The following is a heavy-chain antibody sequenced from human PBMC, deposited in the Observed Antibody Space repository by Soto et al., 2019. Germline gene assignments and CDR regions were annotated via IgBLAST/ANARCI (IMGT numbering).Heavy chain of an antibody. J-gene: IGHJ3*02. CDR3: AKVRVRTDAFDI. V-gene: IGHV3-30*18. Sequence: QVQLVESGGGVVQPGRSLRLSCAASGFTFSSYGMHWVRQAPGKGLEWVAVISYDGSNKYYADSVKGRFTISRDNSKNTLYLQMNSLRAEDTAVYYCAKVRVRTDAFDIWGQGTMVTVSS. CDR1: GFTFSSYG. CDR2: ISYDGSNK.